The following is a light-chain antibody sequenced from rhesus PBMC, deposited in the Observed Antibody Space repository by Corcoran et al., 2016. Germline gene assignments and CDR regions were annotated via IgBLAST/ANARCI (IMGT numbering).Light chain of an antibody. CDR3: QKSGSFPFI. Sequence: QVILTQSLVSRSLSPVARAILSCRASQTVTNYFAWYQQKLGPPPKLLIYGASRRAHGIPDRFSGRASGTEFTLTRSSLEPEDFAWYYYQKSGSFPFIFVPGTKLDIK. CDR1: QTVTNY. CDR2: GAS. V-gene: IGKV3-53*02. J-gene: IGKJ3*01.